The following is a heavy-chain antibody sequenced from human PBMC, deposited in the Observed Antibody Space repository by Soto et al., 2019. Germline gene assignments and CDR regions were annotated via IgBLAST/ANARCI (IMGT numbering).Heavy chain of an antibody. CDR3: ARDHTEYCTGGSCYWFDP. D-gene: IGHD2-15*01. CDR1: GFTFRNYA. CDR2: INGGGIST. J-gene: IGHJ5*02. Sequence: GGSLRLSCAASGFTFRNYAMSWVRQTPEKGLEWVSAINGGGISTYYADSVKGRFTISRDNSKNTLYLQMNSLRAEDTAVYYCARDHTEYCTGGSCYWFDPWGQGTLVTVSS. V-gene: IGHV3-23*01.